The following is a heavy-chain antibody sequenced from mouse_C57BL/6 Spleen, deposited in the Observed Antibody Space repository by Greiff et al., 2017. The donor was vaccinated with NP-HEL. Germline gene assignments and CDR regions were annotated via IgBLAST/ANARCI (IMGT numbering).Heavy chain of an antibody. CDR2: ISYDGSN. CDR3: ARDSPDYYFDY. Sequence: EVQLVESGPGLVKPSQSLSLTCSVTGYSITSGYYWNWIRQFPGNKLEWMGYISYDGSNNYNPSLKNRISITRDTSKNQFFLKLNSVTTEDTATYYCARDSPDYYFDYWGQGTTLTVSS. J-gene: IGHJ2*01. V-gene: IGHV3-6*01. CDR1: GYSITSGYY.